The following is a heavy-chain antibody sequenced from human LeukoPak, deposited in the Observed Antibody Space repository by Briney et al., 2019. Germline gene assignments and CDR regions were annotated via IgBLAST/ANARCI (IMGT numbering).Heavy chain of an antibody. J-gene: IGHJ6*03. CDR1: GGSISSYY. V-gene: IGHV4-59*01. CDR3: AVGTTVVNMDV. Sequence: SETLSLTCTVSGGSISSYYWSWIRQPPGKGLEWVGYIYYSGSTNYNPSLKSRVTISVHTSKNQFSLKLSSVTAADTAVYYCAVGTTVVNMDVWGKGTTVTVSS. D-gene: IGHD4-23*01. CDR2: IYYSGST.